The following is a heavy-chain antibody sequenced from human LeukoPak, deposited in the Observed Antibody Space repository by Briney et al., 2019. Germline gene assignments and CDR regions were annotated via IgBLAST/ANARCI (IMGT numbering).Heavy chain of an antibody. Sequence: GGSLRLSCAASGLTFYGYWMHWFRHLPGKGLVWVSEINGAGNKKNYADSVRRRFTVSKDNAKHTVYLQRDSLRVEDTAVYYCARGTVGAPGIDYWGQGALVSVSS. J-gene: IGHJ4*02. D-gene: IGHD6-13*01. CDR1: GLTFYGYW. V-gene: IGHV3-74*01. CDR2: INGAGNKK. CDR3: ARGTVGAPGIDY.